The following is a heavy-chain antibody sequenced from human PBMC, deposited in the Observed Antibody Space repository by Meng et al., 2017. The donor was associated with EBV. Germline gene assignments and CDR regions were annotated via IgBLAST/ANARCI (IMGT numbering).Heavy chain of an antibody. V-gene: IGHV3-53*01. D-gene: IGHD5-12*01. Sequence: LVEPGGGLIQPGGSLGLSCAASGFTVSSNYMSWVRQAPGKGLEWVSVIYSGGSTYYADSVKGRFTISRDNSKTTLYLQMNSLRAEDTAVYYCAKHRLGPLDYWGQGTLVTVSS. CDR1: GFTVSSNY. J-gene: IGHJ4*02. CDR2: IYSGGST. CDR3: AKHRLGPLDY.